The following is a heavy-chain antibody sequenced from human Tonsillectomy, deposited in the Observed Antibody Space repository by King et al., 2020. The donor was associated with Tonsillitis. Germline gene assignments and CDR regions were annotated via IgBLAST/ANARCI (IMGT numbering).Heavy chain of an antibody. D-gene: IGHD5-12*01. V-gene: IGHV1-2*02. Sequence: VQLVESEAEVKKPGASLKVSCKASGYTFTDYYMHWVRQAPGQGLEWMGWINPNSGSTNYAQKFQGRVTMTRDTSISTAYMELTRLRSDDTTMYYCARGHSIRVQDAFDIWGQGTMVTVSS. J-gene: IGHJ3*02. CDR2: INPNSGST. CDR3: ARGHSIRVQDAFDI. CDR1: GYTFTDYY.